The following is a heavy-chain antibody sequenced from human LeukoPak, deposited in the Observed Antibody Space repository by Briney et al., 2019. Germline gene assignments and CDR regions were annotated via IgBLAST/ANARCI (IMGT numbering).Heavy chain of an antibody. CDR2: IDPSDSYT. J-gene: IGHJ4*02. CDR1: GYSFTSYW. D-gene: IGHD2-15*01. V-gene: IGHV5-10-1*01. Sequence: GESLKISCKGSGYSFTSYWISWVRQMPGKGLEWMGRIDPSDSYTNYSPSFQGHVTISADKSISTAYLQWSSLKASDTAMYYCASGLGYCSGGSCHDYWGQGTLVTVSS. CDR3: ASGLGYCSGGSCHDY.